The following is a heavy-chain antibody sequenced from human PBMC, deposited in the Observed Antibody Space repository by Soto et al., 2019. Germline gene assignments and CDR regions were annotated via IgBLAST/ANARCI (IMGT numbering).Heavy chain of an antibody. CDR2: ISWNSGSI. CDR1: GFTFDDYA. J-gene: IGHJ4*02. Sequence: EVQLVESGGGLVQPGRSLRLSCAASGFTFDDYAMHWVRQAPGKGLEWVSGISWNSGSIGYADSVKGRFTISRDNAKNSLYLQMNSLGAEDTALYYCAKDISLSGYYGSGSYFDYWGQGTLVTVSS. CDR3: AKDISLSGYYGSGSYFDY. V-gene: IGHV3-9*01. D-gene: IGHD3-10*01.